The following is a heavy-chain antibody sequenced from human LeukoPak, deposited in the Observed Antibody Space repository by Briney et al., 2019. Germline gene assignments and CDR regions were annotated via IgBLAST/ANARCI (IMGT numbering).Heavy chain of an antibody. CDR2: INPNSGTT. V-gene: IGHV1-2*02. Sequence: ASVKVSCKASGYSFTGHFIYWVRQAPGQGLEWMGWINPNSGTTNYAQKFRGRVTMTRDTSSSTADMDLSRLTSDDTAVYYCARDRSGSYGAFDYWGQGTLVTVSS. J-gene: IGHJ4*02. CDR3: ARDRSGSYGAFDY. CDR1: GYSFTGHF. D-gene: IGHD1-26*01.